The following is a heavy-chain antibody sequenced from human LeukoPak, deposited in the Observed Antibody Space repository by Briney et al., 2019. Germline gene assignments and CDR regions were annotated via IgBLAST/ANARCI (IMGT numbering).Heavy chain of an antibody. CDR1: GYTFTGYY. Sequence: GASVKVSCKASGYTFTGYYMHWVRQAPGQGLEWMGWINPNSGGTNYAQKFQGRVTMTRDTSISTAYMELSRLRSDDTAVYYCARDMERDTYYYYYYMDVWGKGTTVTISS. J-gene: IGHJ6*03. CDR3: ARDMERDTYYYYYYMDV. D-gene: IGHD5-18*01. V-gene: IGHV1-2*02. CDR2: INPNSGGT.